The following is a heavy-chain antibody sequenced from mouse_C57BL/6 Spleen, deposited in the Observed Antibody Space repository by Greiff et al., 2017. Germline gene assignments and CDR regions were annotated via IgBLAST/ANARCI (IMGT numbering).Heavy chain of an antibody. CDR1: GYTFTSYW. CDR3: ARSYYYGSSGAMDY. Sequence: VKLMESGAELVKPGASVKLSCKASGYTFTSYWMHWVKQRPGRGLEWIGRIDPNSGGTKYNEKFKSKATLTVDKPSSTAYMQLSSLTSEDSAVYYCARSYYYGSSGAMDYWGQGTSVTVSS. CDR2: IDPNSGGT. V-gene: IGHV1-72*01. J-gene: IGHJ4*01. D-gene: IGHD1-1*01.